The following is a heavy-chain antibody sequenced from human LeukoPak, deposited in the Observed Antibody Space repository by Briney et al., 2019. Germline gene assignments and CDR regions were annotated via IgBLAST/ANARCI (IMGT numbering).Heavy chain of an antibody. CDR3: AGGYNLDY. CDR2: IKQDGSEK. D-gene: IGHD5-24*01. Sequence: PGGSLRPSCAASEFTFSDYWMTWVRQAPGKGLEWVANIKQDGSEKYYVDSVKGRFTISRDNAKNSVCLQMNSLRAEDTAVYYCAGGYNLDYWGQGTLVTVSS. J-gene: IGHJ4*02. V-gene: IGHV3-7*05. CDR1: EFTFSDYW.